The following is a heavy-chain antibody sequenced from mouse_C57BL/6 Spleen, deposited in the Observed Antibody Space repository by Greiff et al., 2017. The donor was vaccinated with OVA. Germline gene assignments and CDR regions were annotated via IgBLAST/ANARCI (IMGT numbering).Heavy chain of an antibody. CDR1: GYTFTSYG. CDR3: AREEVNYGSSYNWYFDV. CDR2: IYPRSGNT. V-gene: IGHV1-81*01. D-gene: IGHD1-1*01. J-gene: IGHJ1*03. Sequence: VQLQQSGAELARPGASVKLSCKASGYTFTSYGISWVKQRTGQGLEWIGEIYPRSGNTYYNEKFKGKATLTADKSSSTAYMELRSLTSEDSAVYFCAREEVNYGSSYNWYFDVWGTGTTVTGAS.